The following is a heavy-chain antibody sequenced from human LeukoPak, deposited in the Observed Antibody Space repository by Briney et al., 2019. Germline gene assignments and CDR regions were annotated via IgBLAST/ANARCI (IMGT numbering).Heavy chain of an antibody. Sequence: GGSLRLSCVASGFTFSSCAMSWVRQAPGKGLEWVSGISASGVSTYYADAVKGRVTISRDNSENTLYLQMNSLRAEDTAVYYCGGSRSFFWGQGTLVTVSS. D-gene: IGHD6-6*01. V-gene: IGHV3-23*01. CDR3: GGSRSFF. J-gene: IGHJ4*02. CDR2: ISASGVST. CDR1: GFTFSSCA.